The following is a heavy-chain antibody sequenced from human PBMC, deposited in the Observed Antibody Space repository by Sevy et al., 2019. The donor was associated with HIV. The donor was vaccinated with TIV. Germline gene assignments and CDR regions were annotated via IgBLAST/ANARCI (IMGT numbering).Heavy chain of an antibody. CDR3: TRSTDYYDNSGYDS. D-gene: IGHD3-22*01. Sequence: GGFLRLSCAASGFTFSYYTMNWVRQAPGKGLEWVSSISSGSSYIFYADSMKGRFTVSRGNAKNSLFLQMNSLRDEDTALYYCTRSTDYYDNSGYDSWGRGTLVTVSS. CDR1: GFTFSYYT. CDR2: ISSGSSYI. V-gene: IGHV3-21*03. J-gene: IGHJ4*02.